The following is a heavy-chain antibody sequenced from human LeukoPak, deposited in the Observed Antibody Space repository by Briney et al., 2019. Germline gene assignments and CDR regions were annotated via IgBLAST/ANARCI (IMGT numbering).Heavy chain of an antibody. Sequence: SVKVSCKASGGTFSSYAISWVRQAPGQGLEWIGRIIPIFGTANYAQKFQGRVTITTDESTSTAYMELSSLRSEDTAVYYCARGYSGYDREAYWGQGTLVTVSS. CDR3: ARGYSGYDREAY. CDR1: GGTFSSYA. J-gene: IGHJ4*02. V-gene: IGHV1-69*05. CDR2: IIPIFGTA. D-gene: IGHD5-12*01.